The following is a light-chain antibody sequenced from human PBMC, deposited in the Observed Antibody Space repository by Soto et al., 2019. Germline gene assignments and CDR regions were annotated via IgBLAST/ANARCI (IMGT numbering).Light chain of an antibody. CDR3: GTWDSSLSAGYV. CDR2: DNN. J-gene: IGLJ1*01. Sequence: QSVLTQPPSVSAAPGQKVTISCSGSSSNIGNNYVSSYQQLPGTAPKLLIYDNNKRPSGIPDRFSGSKSGTSATLGITGLQTGDEADYYCGTWDSSLSAGYVFGTGTKLTVL. V-gene: IGLV1-51*01. CDR1: SSNIGNNY.